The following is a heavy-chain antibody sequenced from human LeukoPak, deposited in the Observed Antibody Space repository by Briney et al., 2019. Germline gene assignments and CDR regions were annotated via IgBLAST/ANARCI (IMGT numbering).Heavy chain of an antibody. CDR1: GYTFTSYA. Sequence: ASVKVSCKASGYTFTSYAISWVRQAPGQGLEWMGWISAYNGNTNYVQKLQGRVTMTTDTSTSRAYMELRSLRSDDTAVYYCARVPALDYRPRFDYWGQGTLVTVSS. D-gene: IGHD4-11*01. CDR2: ISAYNGNT. CDR3: ARVPALDYRPRFDY. J-gene: IGHJ4*02. V-gene: IGHV1-18*01.